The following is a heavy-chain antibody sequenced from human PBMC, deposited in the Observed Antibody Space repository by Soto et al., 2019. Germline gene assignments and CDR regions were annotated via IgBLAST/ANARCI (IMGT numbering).Heavy chain of an antibody. D-gene: IGHD6-6*01. V-gene: IGHV1-18*01. J-gene: IGHJ6*03. CDR3: AGVRQLVGYFYYYMDV. CDR1: GYTFTNYG. Sequence: QVQLLQSGAEVKKPGASVKVSCKASGYTFTNYGITWVRQAPGQGLEWMGWISAYNGNTHYTQRLQGRVTMTTDTSTSTAYMELRGLRSDDTAVYYCAGVRQLVGYFYYYMDVWGTGTTVTVSS. CDR2: ISAYNGNT.